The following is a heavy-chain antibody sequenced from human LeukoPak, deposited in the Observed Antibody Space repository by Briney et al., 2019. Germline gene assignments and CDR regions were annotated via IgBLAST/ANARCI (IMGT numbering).Heavy chain of an antibody. CDR2: ISLTGTYI. V-gene: IGHV3-21*01. Sequence: GGSLRLSCAASGFTFSSYNMKWVRQAPGEGLEWVSSISLTGTYIYYADSVKGRFTVSRDNAQNSLYLQMNSLRVEDTAVYYCARVLETDCTGGSCYSGLDYWGQGTLVTVPS. CDR1: GFTFSSYN. J-gene: IGHJ4*02. D-gene: IGHD2-15*01. CDR3: ARVLETDCTGGSCYSGLDY.